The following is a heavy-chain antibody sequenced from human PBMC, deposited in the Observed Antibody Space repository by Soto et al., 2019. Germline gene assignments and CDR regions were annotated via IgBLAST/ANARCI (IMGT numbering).Heavy chain of an antibody. V-gene: IGHV1-18*01. Sequence: GASVKVSCKASGYTFTSYGISWVRQAPGQGLEWMGWISAYNGNTNYAQKLQGRVTMTTDTSTSTAYMELRSLRSDDTAVYYCARTHSSSTNYYFDYWGQGTLVTVSS. CDR2: ISAYNGNT. D-gene: IGHD6-6*01. J-gene: IGHJ4*02. CDR3: ARTHSSSTNYYFDY. CDR1: GYTFTSYG.